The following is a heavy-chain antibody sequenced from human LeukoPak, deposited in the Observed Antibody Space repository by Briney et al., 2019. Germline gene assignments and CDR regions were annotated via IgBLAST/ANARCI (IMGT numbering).Heavy chain of an antibody. CDR1: VGTFSSYA. V-gene: IGHV1-69*06. Sequence: ASVKVSCKASVGTFSSYAISWVRQAPGQGREWMGGIIPIFGTANYAQKFQGRVTINADKSTSTTYIELSSLRSEDTAVYYCARECGVVSAATPRCEWGQGTLVTVSS. D-gene: IGHD6-25*01. CDR3: ARECGVVSAATPRCE. J-gene: IGHJ4*02. CDR2: IIPIFGTA.